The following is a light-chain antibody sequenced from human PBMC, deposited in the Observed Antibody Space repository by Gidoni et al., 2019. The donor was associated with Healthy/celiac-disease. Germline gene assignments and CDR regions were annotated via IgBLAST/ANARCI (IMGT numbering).Light chain of an antibody. Sequence: DIQMTQSPSSLSASVGDRVTITCRASQSISSYLNWYQQKPGKAPKLLIYDASSLQSGIPARSSGSGSGTDFTLTISSLQPEDFATYYCQQSYSTPLYTFGQGTKLEIK. J-gene: IGKJ2*01. CDR1: QSISSY. CDR2: DAS. CDR3: QQSYSTPLYT. V-gene: IGKV1-39*01.